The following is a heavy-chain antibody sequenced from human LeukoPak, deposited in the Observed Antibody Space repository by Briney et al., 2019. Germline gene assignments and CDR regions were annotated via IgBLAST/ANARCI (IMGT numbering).Heavy chain of an antibody. CDR2: ISSSSSTI. CDR3: ARGETVSSWSTFDY. J-gene: IGHJ4*02. CDR1: GFTFSSYS. Sequence: GGSLRLSCAASGFTFSSYSMNWVRQAPGKGLEWVSYISSSSSTIYYADSVKGRFTISRDNAKNSLYLQMNSLRAEDTAVYYCARGETVSSWSTFDYWGQGTLVTVSS. D-gene: IGHD6-13*01. V-gene: IGHV3-48*04.